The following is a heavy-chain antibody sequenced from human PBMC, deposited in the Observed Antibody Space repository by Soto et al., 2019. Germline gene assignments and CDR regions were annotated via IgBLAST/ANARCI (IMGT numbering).Heavy chain of an antibody. D-gene: IGHD6-13*01. CDR1: GYSFTSYW. CDR2: IYPGDSDT. Sequence: GESLKISCKGSGYSFTSYWIGWVRQMPGKGLEWMGIIYPGDSDTRYSPSFQGQVTISADKSISTAYLQWSTLKASDTAMYYCARDPPYSSGWSRGWNGMDVWGQVSTVTIS. CDR3: ARDPPYSSGWSRGWNGMDV. V-gene: IGHV5-51*01. J-gene: IGHJ6*02.